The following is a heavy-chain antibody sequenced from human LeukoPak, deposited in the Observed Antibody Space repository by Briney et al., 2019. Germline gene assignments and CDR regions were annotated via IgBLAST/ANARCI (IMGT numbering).Heavy chain of an antibody. V-gene: IGHV3-11*01. J-gene: IGHJ4*02. CDR3: AGDIVATSGDF. D-gene: IGHD5-12*01. CDR1: GFTFSDYY. CDR2: ITSSGDDI. Sequence: GGSVRLSCAASGFTFSDYYMSWIRQAPGKGLEWVAYITSSGDDIYYADSVKGRFTISRDNAKNALFLRMSSLRVEDTATYYCAGDIVATSGDFWGQGTLVSVSS.